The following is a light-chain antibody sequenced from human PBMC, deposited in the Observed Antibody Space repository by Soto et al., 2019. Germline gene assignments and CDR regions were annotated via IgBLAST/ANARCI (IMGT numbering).Light chain of an antibody. CDR2: AAS. Sequence: AIRMTQSPSSFSACTGDRVTITCRASQGISSYLAWYQQKPGKAPKLLIYAASTLQSGVPSRFSGSGSGTDFTLTISCLQSEDFATYYCQQYYSYPFTFGPGTKVDI. V-gene: IGKV1-8*01. CDR3: QQYYSYPFT. J-gene: IGKJ3*01. CDR1: QGISSY.